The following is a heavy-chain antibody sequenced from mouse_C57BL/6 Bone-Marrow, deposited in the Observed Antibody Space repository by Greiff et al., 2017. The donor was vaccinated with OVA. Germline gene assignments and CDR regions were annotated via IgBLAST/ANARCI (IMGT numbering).Heavy chain of an antibody. Sequence: QVQLQQSDAELVKPGASVKISCKVSGYTFTDHTIHWMKQRPEQGLEWIGYIYPRDGSTKYNEKFKSKATLTVDTSSSTAYMQLSSLTSEDSAVYYCARDYGSRGDFDYWGQGTTLTVSS. J-gene: IGHJ2*01. CDR1: GYTFTDHT. CDR2: IYPRDGST. V-gene: IGHV1-78*01. CDR3: ARDYGSRGDFDY. D-gene: IGHD1-1*01.